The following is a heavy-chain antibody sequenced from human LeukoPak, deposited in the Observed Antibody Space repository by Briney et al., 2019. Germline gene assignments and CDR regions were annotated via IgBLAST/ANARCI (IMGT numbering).Heavy chain of an antibody. CDR3: ARQRSGYSYGSRGYFDY. CDR1: GYTFTSYW. V-gene: IGHV5-51*01. Sequence: GESLKISCKGSGYTFTSYWIGWVRQMPGKGLEWMGIIYPGDSDTRYSPSFQGQVTISADKSISTAYLQWSSLKASDTAMYYCARQRSGYSYGSRGYFDYWGQGTLVTVSS. J-gene: IGHJ4*02. D-gene: IGHD5-18*01. CDR2: IYPGDSDT.